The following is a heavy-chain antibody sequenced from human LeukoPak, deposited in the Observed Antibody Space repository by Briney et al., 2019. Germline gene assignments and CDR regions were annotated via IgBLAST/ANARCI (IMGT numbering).Heavy chain of an antibody. V-gene: IGHV4-59*11. J-gene: IGHJ4*02. CDR3: ARGTRGPLVRQITIFDY. CDR2: IYNSETT. CDR1: GGSMSSHY. Sequence: PSETLSLTCTVSGGSMSSHYWSWIRQSPGKGLEWIGYIYNSETTKYNPSLKSRVTISVGTSESQFSLKLNSVTAADTAVYFCARGTRGPLVRQITIFDYWGQGTLVSVSS. D-gene: IGHD3-10*01.